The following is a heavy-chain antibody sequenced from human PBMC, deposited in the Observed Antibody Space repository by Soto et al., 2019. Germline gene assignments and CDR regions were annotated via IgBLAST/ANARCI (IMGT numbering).Heavy chain of an antibody. CDR3: ARVGSSVPIDY. J-gene: IGHJ4*02. CDR1: GYTFNYYT. V-gene: IGHV1-3*01. CDR2: INAGNGDT. D-gene: IGHD3-10*01. Sequence: QVQLVQSGAEVKKPGASVKVSCKASGYTFNYYTIHWVRQAPGQRLEWMGWINAGNGDTKYSQKFQDRVTITRDTSANTAYMELSSLTSEDTAVYYCARVGSSVPIDYWGQGTLVSVSS.